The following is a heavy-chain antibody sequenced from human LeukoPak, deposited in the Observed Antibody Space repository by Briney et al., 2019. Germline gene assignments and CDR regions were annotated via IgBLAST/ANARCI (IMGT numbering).Heavy chain of an antibody. J-gene: IGHJ4*02. CDR1: GFTFSSYG. V-gene: IGHV3-33*01. D-gene: IGHD3-10*01. CDR3: ARDGEFWYFDY. Sequence: GRSLRLSCAASGFTFSSYGMHWVRQAPGEGLEWVAVIWYDGSNKYYADSVKGRFTISRDNSKNTLYLQMNSLRAEDTAVYYCARDGEFWYFDYWGQGTLVTVSS. CDR2: IWYDGSNK.